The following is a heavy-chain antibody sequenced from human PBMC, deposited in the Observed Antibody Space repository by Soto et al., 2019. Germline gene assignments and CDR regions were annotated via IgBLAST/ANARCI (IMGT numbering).Heavy chain of an antibody. CDR1: GFTVSSNY. Sequence: EVQLVETGGGLIQPGGSLRLSCAASGFTVSSNYMSWVRQAPVKGLEWVSVIYSGGSTYYADSVKGRFTISRDNSKNTLYLQMNSLRAEDTAVYYCARGTAAGRAPSEYLQHWGQGTLVTVSS. D-gene: IGHD6-13*01. CDR3: ARGTAAGRAPSEYLQH. CDR2: IYSGGST. J-gene: IGHJ1*01. V-gene: IGHV3-53*02.